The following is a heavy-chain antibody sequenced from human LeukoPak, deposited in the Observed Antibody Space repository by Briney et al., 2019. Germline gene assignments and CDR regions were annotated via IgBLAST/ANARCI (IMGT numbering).Heavy chain of an antibody. CDR1: GFTFSSYG. V-gene: IGHV3-30*02. CDR3: AKEAGLFDV. CDR2: IRSDGSKE. Sequence: GGSLRLSCAASGFTFSSYGMHWVRQAPGKGLEWVAYIRSDGSKEYHADSVEGRFIISRDNSKKILYLQMNSLRAEDTAMYYCAKEAGLFDVWGQGTMVTVPS. J-gene: IGHJ3*01.